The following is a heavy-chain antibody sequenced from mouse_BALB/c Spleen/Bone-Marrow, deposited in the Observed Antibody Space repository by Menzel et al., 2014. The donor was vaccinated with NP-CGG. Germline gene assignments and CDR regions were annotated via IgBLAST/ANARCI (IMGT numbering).Heavy chain of an antibody. CDR2: ISYSGST. V-gene: IGHV3-2*02. D-gene: IGHD2-1*01. CDR1: GYSITSDSA. J-gene: IGHJ3*01. Sequence: EVQLQQSGPGLVKPSQSLSPTCTVTGYSITSDSAWNWIRQFPGNKLEWMAYISYSGSTTYNPSLKSRISITRDTSKNQFFLQLNSVTTEDTATYYCARRGYYGTFLFAYWGQGTLVTVSA. CDR3: ARRGYYGTFLFAY.